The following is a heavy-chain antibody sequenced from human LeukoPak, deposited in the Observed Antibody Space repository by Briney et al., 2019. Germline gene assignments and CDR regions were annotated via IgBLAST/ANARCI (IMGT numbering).Heavy chain of an antibody. D-gene: IGHD6-13*01. CDR3: ARGPYSSSPEFDL. J-gene: IGHJ2*01. V-gene: IGHV3-33*01. CDR1: GFTFSSYG. CDR2: IWYDGSNK. Sequence: PGGSLRLSCAASGFTFSSYGMHWVRQAPGKGLEWVAVIWYDGSNKYYANSVKGRFTISRDNSKNTLYLQMNSLRAEDTAVYYCARGPYSSSPEFDLWGRGTLVTVSS.